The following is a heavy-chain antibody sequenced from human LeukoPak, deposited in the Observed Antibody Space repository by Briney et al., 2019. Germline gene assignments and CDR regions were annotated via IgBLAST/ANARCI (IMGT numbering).Heavy chain of an antibody. Sequence: GGSLRLSCAASGFTFSSYAMHWVRQAPGKGLEWVAVISYDGSNKYYADSVKGRFTISRDNSKNTLYLQMNSLRAEDTAVYYCAKDPRRYLPSPNWFDPWGQGTLVTVSS. CDR3: AKDPRRYLPSPNWFDP. CDR2: ISYDGSNK. CDR1: GFTFSSYA. D-gene: IGHD3-9*01. V-gene: IGHV3-30*04. J-gene: IGHJ5*02.